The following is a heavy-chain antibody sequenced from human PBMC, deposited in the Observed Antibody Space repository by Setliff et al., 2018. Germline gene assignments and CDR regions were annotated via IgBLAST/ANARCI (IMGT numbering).Heavy chain of an antibody. J-gene: IGHJ4*02. V-gene: IGHV1-2*02. CDR3: ARDTLALGDITLFDY. Sequence: ASVKVSCKASGFTFTDYLMNWMRQAPELGLEWMGRINLNTGNIFYAQEFQGRVTLTRDTSISTAYTELTGLKYDDTAIYYCARDTLALGDITLFDYWGQGTLVTVSS. CDR1: GFTFTDYL. D-gene: IGHD3-16*01. CDR2: INLNTGNI.